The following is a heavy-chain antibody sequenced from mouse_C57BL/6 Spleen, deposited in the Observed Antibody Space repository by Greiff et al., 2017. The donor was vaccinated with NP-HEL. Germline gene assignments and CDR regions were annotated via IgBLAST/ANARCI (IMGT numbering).Heavy chain of an antibody. CDR1: GYSITSGYY. J-gene: IGHJ1*03. D-gene: IGHD1-1*01. V-gene: IGHV3-6*01. CDR3: AREITTVVPWYFDV. CDR2: ISYDGSN. Sequence: EVQRVESGPGLVKPSQSLSLTCSVTGYSITSGYYWNWIRQFPGNKLEWMGYISYDGSNNYNPSLKNRISITRDTSKNQFFLKLNSVTTEDTATYYCAREITTVVPWYFDVWGTGTTVTVSS.